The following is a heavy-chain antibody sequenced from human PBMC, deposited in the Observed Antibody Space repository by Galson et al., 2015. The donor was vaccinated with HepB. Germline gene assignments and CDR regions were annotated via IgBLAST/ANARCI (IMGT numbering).Heavy chain of an antibody. J-gene: IGHJ2*01. V-gene: IGHV4-59*01. Sequence: SETLSLTCTVSGASISSYYWSWIRQPPGKGLEWIGYIYYSGSTNYNPSLKSRVTISVDTSKKQYSLKLSSVTAADTAVYYCAGADRDYGWYFDLWRRGTLVTVSS. CDR3: AGADRDYGWYFDL. CDR2: IYYSGST. D-gene: IGHD4-17*01. CDR1: GASISSYY.